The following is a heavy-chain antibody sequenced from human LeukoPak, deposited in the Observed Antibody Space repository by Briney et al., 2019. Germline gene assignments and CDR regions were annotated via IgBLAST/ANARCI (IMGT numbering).Heavy chain of an antibody. D-gene: IGHD6-13*01. CDR1: GFTFSSYA. CDR3: ARDLTYGSSSNLCDP. CDR2: ISDDGSTK. J-gene: IGHJ5*02. Sequence: GRSLTLSCAASGFTFSSYALHWVRQAPGKGLEGVAGISDDGSTKYYADSVKGRFTIFRDNSKNKLYLQMNNLRAEDMAIYYCARDLTYGSSSNLCDPWGQGTLVSVS. V-gene: IGHV3-30*04.